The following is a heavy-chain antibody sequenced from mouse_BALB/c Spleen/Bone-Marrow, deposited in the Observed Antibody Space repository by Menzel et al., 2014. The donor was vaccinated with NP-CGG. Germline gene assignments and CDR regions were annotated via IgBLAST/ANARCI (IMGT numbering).Heavy chain of an antibody. V-gene: IGHV1-7*01. J-gene: IGHJ3*01. CDR1: GHTFTSYW. Sequence: QVQLQQSGAELAKPGASVKMSCKASGHTFTSYWMHWVKQRPGQGLEWIGYINPSTGYTEYNQKFKDKATLTADKSSSTAYMQLSSLTSEDSAVYYCARYDGYEAYWGQGTLSLSLQ. CDR3: ARYDGYEAY. CDR2: INPSTGYT. D-gene: IGHD2-3*01.